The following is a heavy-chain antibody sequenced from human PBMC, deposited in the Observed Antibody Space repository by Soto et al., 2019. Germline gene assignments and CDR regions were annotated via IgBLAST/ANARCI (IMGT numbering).Heavy chain of an antibody. CDR3: AHRGVPAAHLFDP. D-gene: IGHD2-2*01. CDR1: GFSLSTSGVG. Sequence: GPTLANRKEPLSLTCPFYGFSLSTSGVGVGWIRQPPGKALEWLALIFWDDDKRYSPSLKSRITITKDTSKNQVVLTMTNMDPVDTATYCCAHRGVPAAHLFDPWGQGTLVTVSS. CDR2: IFWDDDK. J-gene: IGHJ5*02. V-gene: IGHV2-5*02.